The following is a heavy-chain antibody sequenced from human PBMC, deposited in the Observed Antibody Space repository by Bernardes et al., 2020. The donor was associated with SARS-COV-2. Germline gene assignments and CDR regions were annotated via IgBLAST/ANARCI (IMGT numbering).Heavy chain of an antibody. CDR1: RFTVSTNY. CDR2: LFRDNV. CDR3: ARRGYSNTSPFDY. J-gene: IGHJ4*02. D-gene: IGHD5-12*01. V-gene: IGHV3-53*01. Sequence: GGSLRLSCGISRFTVSTNYMSWVRQAPGKGLEWVSSLFRDNVLYTDSVKGRFTISRDNSENTLYLHMNSLRVDDTAVYYCARRGYSNTSPFDYWGQGTLVAVSS.